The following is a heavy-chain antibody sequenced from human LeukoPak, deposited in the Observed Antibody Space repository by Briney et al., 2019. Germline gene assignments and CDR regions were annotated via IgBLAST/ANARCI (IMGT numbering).Heavy chain of an antibody. CDR2: INHSGST. V-gene: IGHV4-34*01. D-gene: IGHD5-24*01. J-gene: IGHJ5*02. CDR3: ARGRGNQRWLHPTGWFDP. Sequence: SETLSLTCAVYGGSFSGYYWSWLRQPPGKGLEWLGEINHSGSTNYNPSLKSRVTISVDTSKNQFSLKLSSVTAADTAVYYCARGRGNQRWLHPTGWFDPWGQGTLVTVSS. CDR1: GGSFSGYY.